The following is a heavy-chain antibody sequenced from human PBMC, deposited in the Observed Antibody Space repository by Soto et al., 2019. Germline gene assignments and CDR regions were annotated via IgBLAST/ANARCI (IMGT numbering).Heavy chain of an antibody. V-gene: IGHV3-23*01. Sequence: GGSLRLSCAASGFKFSNYAMSWVRQAPGKGLEWVSLISATGGGTYYADSVKGRVTISRDNSHNTLYLQVHSLTADDTAVYYCAKDRRAGGNSAFYFDFWGQGAQVTVSS. J-gene: IGHJ4*02. CDR2: ISATGGGT. CDR3: AKDRRAGGNSAFYFDF. D-gene: IGHD3-16*01. CDR1: GFKFSNYA.